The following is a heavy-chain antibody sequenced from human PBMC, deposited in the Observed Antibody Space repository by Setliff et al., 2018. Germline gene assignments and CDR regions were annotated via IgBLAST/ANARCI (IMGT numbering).Heavy chain of an antibody. Sequence: GSLRLSCAASRFTFSTYWMSWVRQAPGKGLEWVANIKQDGSEKYYVDSVKGRFSISRDSAKNSLYLQMNSLRAEDTAVYYCARDPHFDSWGQGTLVTVSS. CDR1: RFTFSTYW. V-gene: IGHV3-7*01. CDR2: IKQDGSEK. CDR3: ARDPHFDS. J-gene: IGHJ4*02.